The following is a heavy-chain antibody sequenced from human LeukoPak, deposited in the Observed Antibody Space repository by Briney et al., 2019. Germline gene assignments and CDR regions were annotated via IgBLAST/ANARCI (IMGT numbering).Heavy chain of an antibody. D-gene: IGHD3-3*01. CDR2: IIPIFGTA. Sequence: SVKVSCKTYGGTFSSYAISWVRQAPGQGLDWMGGIIPIFGTANYAQKFQGRVTITADESTSTAYMELSSLRSEDTAVYYCARGALRFSPFDPWGQGTLVTVSS. V-gene: IGHV1-69*01. CDR1: GGTFSSYA. J-gene: IGHJ5*02. CDR3: ARGALRFSPFDP.